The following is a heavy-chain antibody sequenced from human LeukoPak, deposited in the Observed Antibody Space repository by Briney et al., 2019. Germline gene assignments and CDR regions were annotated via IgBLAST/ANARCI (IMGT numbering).Heavy chain of an antibody. D-gene: IGHD3-16*01. V-gene: IGHV3-74*01. CDR2: INERATII. CDR3: VRDLILVWTPGDDFDH. CDR1: GFTFSNYW. J-gene: IGHJ4*02. Sequence: GGSLRLSCAASGFTFSNYWMHWVRQAPGRGLEWVSRINERATIISYADSVKGRFTISRENARNTLYLQMNSLTAEDTAVYYCVRDLILVWTPGDDFDHWGQGTLVTVSS.